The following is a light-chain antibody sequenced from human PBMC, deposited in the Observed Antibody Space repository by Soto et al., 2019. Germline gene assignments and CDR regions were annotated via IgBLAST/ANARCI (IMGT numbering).Light chain of an antibody. CDR2: DAS. J-gene: IGKJ1*01. CDR1: QSVSSY. V-gene: IGKV3-11*01. Sequence: EIVLTQSPATLSLSPGERATLSCRASQSVSSYLAWYQQKPGQAPRLLIYDASNRAPGIPARFRGSGSGTDFTLTISRLEPEDFAGYYCQQRSNWPTFGQGTKVEIK. CDR3: QQRSNWPT.